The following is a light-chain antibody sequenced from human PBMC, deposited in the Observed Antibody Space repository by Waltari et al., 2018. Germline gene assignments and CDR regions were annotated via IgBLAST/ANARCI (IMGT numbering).Light chain of an antibody. CDR2: DAS. CDR3: QHRVSWPLT. J-gene: IGKJ4*01. CDR1: QSVDNL. V-gene: IGKV3-11*01. Sequence: ILLPQSPATLPFSPGERAPPSCRASQSVDNLLAWYQQKPGQAPRLVIHDASNRAPGFPARFSGSGSGTDFTLTISSLEPEDFAVYYCQHRVSWPLTFGGGTKVEL.